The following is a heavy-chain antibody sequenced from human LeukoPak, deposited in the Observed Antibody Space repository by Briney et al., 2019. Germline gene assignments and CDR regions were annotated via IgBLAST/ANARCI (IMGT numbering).Heavy chain of an antibody. V-gene: IGHV4-59*11. CDR1: GGSISNHH. Sequence: SETLSLTCTVSGGSISNHHWSWIRQPPGKGLEWIGYIYYSGSTSYNPSLKSRVTMSVDTSKNQFSLKLSSVTAADTAVYYCARALGVRGVMYFDYWGQGTLVTVSS. J-gene: IGHJ4*02. CDR2: IYYSGST. D-gene: IGHD3-10*02. CDR3: ARALGVRGVMYFDY.